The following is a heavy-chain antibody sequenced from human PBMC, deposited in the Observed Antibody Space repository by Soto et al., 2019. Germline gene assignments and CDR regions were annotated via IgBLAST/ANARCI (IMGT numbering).Heavy chain of an antibody. D-gene: IGHD6-19*01. CDR2: VSHDGRNT. V-gene: IGHV3-30*03. CDR1: GFTFSDYA. J-gene: IGHJ4*02. CDR3: VTAGREWLVTSDFNY. Sequence: VQLVESGGGVVQPGRSLRLSCAASGFTFSDYAMHWVRQAPGKGLEWVAVVSHDGRNTHYADSVKGRFTISRDSSKNTVSLEMASVRAEDTAVYYWVTAGREWLVTSDFNYGGQGALVTVSS.